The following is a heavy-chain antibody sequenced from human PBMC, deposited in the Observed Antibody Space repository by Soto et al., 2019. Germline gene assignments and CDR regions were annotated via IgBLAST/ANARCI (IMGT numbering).Heavy chain of an antibody. CDR1: GFAFSSYA. CDR2: ISYDGSNE. CDR3: TRALAVAGSGPDY. J-gene: IGHJ4*02. Sequence: PGESLKISCAASGFAFSSYAMHWVRQAPGKGLEWVAAISYDGSNEYYADSVKGRFTVSRDNSKNTLYLQMNGLRAEDTAVYYCTRALAVAGSGPDYWGQGTLVTVSS. V-gene: IGHV3-30-3*01. D-gene: IGHD6-19*01.